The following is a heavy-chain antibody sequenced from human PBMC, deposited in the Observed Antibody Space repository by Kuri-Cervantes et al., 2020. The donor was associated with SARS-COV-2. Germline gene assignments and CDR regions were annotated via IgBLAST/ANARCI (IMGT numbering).Heavy chain of an antibody. D-gene: IGHD6-19*01. V-gene: IGHV4-38-2*02. CDR1: GYSISSGYY. CDR2: IYHSGST. Sequence: SETLSLTCTVSGYSISSGYYWGWIRQPPGKGLEWIGSIYHSGSTYYNPSLKSRVTISVDTSKNQFSLKLSSVTAADTAVYYCARHGDSGWYNYYYYMDVWGKGTTVTDSS. J-gene: IGHJ6*03. CDR3: ARHGDSGWYNYYYYMDV.